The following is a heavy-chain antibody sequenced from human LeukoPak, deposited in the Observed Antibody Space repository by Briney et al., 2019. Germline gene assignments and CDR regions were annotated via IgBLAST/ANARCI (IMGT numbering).Heavy chain of an antibody. J-gene: IGHJ6*03. CDR2: SDYSGSP. Sequence: PSETLSLTCTVSSGSISSSSYYWGWIRQPPGKGLEWIGSSDYSGSPYYIPSLKSRVTISVYTSKNQFSLKLSSVTATGTAVDYCARQVPYLWFGELYYYYYVDVYGRGTTVMISS. V-gene: IGHV4-39*01. CDR3: ARQVPYLWFGELYYYYYVDV. CDR1: SGSISSSSYY. D-gene: IGHD3-10*01.